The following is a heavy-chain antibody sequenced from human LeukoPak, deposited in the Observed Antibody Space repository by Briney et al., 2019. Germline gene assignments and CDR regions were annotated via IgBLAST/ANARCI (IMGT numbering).Heavy chain of an antibody. V-gene: IGHV4-59*01. CDR2: IHHSGST. CDR1: GASIGSYY. Sequence: SETLSLTCAVSGASIGSYYWNWIRQPPGKGLEWIGYIHHSGSTNSNPSLKSRVTMSVDTSKRQFSLRLSSVTAADTAVYYCARDGRMYDKSGFYYFDYWGQGTLATVSS. J-gene: IGHJ4*02. D-gene: IGHD3-22*01. CDR3: ARDGRMYDKSGFYYFDY.